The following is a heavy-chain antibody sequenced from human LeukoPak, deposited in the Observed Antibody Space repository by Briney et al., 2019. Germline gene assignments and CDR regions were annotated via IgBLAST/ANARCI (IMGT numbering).Heavy chain of an antibody. J-gene: IGHJ4*02. CDR3: AKAHHGDYFFYFDY. CDR1: GFTFSNYG. V-gene: IGHV3-30*18. Sequence: PGGSLRLSCAASGFTFSNYGMHWVRQAPGKGLEWVAVISYDGENKYYAESVKGRFTISRDNSKNTLYLQMNSLRAEDTAVYYCAKAHHGDYFFYFDYWGQGTLVTVSS. D-gene: IGHD4-17*01. CDR2: ISYDGENK.